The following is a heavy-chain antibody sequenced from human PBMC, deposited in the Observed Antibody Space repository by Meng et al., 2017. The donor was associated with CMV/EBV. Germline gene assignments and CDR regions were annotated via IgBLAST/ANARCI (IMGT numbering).Heavy chain of an antibody. V-gene: IGHV1-69*05. CDR3: ARVGIAAAGTSDY. D-gene: IGHD6-13*01. Sequence: SVKVSCKASGGTFSSYAISWVRQAPGQGLEWMGGIIPIFGTANYEQKFQGRVTITTDESTSTAYMELSSLRSEDTAVYYCARVGIAAAGTSDYWGQGTLVTVSS. J-gene: IGHJ4*02. CDR1: GGTFSSYA. CDR2: IIPIFGTA.